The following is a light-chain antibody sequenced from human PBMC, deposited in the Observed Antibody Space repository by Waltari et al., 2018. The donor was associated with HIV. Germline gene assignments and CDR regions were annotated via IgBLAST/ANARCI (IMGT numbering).Light chain of an antibody. CDR2: EVS. Sequence: QSALTQPASVSGSPGQSITISCTGTSSDVGGYNYVSWYQQYPGKAPKLMIYEVSNRPSGVSNRFSGSKSGNTASLTISGLQAEDEADYYCSSYTSSIFYVFGTGTKVTVL. CDR1: SSDVGGYNY. CDR3: SSYTSSIFYV. J-gene: IGLJ1*01. V-gene: IGLV2-14*01.